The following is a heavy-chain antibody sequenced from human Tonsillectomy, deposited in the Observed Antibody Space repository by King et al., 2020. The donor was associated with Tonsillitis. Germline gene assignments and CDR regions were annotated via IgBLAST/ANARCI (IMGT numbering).Heavy chain of an antibody. V-gene: IGHV1-3*01. CDR2: INAGNGNT. D-gene: IGHD6-13*01. CDR1: GYTFTSYA. J-gene: IGHJ6*03. Sequence: VQLVQSGAEVKKPGASVKVSCKASGYTFTSYAMHWVRQAPGQRLEWMGWINAGNGNTKYSQKFQGRVTITRDTSASTAYMELSSLRSEDTAVYYCARHRQQLDPYYSYYYMDVWGKGTTVTVSS. CDR3: ARHRQQLDPYYSYYYMDV.